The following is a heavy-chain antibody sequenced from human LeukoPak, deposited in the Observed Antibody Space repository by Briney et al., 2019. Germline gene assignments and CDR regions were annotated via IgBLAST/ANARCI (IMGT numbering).Heavy chain of an antibody. V-gene: IGHV3-7*01. J-gene: IGHJ4*02. D-gene: IGHD4-17*01. CDR1: GFTFSGSW. CDR2: ISPDGNLK. CDR3: ARDPAYGALDY. Sequence: PGGSLRLSCVASGFTFSGSWMTWVRQAPGRGLQWLGYISPDGNLKSYVDSVKGRFTISRDNARNSVYLQISSLSVEDTSVYYCARDPAYGALDYWGQGTLVAVSS.